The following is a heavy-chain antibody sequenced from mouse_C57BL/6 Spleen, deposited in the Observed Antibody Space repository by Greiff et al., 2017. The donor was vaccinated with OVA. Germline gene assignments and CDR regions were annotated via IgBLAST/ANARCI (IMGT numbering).Heavy chain of an antibody. CDR2: IHPNSGST. CDR1: GYTFTSYW. J-gene: IGHJ2*01. D-gene: IGHD1-1*01. V-gene: IGHV1-64*01. CDR3: AREGLITTVVPDY. Sequence: QVQLQQPGAELVKPGASVKLSCKASGYTFTSYWMHWVKQRPGQGLEWIGMIHPNSGSTNYNEKFKSKATLTVDTSSSTAYMQLSSLTSEDSAVYNCAREGLITTVVPDYWGQGTTLTVSS.